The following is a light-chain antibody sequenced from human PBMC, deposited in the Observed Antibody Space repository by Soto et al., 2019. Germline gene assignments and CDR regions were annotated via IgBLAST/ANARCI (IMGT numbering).Light chain of an antibody. Sequence: EIVMAQSPATLSVSLGERATLSCRASQTVGSNLAWYQHRPGQAPRLLIFGASIRATGVPARFSGSGSGTEFTLTISSLQSEDFAVYYCQQYGSSPLTFGGGTKVDIK. J-gene: IGKJ4*01. CDR2: GAS. V-gene: IGKV3-15*01. CDR1: QTVGSN. CDR3: QQYGSSPLT.